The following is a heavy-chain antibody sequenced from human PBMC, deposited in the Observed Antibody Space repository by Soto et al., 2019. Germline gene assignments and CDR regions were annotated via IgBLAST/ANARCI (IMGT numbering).Heavy chain of an antibody. CDR2: ISAYNGNT. J-gene: IGHJ5*02. CDR3: ARGRPRGIDP. Sequence: ASVKVSCKASGYTFTSYGISWVRQAPGQGHEWMGWISAYNGNTNYAQKFQGRVTMTRNTSISTAYMELSSLRSEDTAFYYCARGRPRGIDPWGQGTLVTVSS. V-gene: IGHV1-18*01. CDR1: GYTFTSYG.